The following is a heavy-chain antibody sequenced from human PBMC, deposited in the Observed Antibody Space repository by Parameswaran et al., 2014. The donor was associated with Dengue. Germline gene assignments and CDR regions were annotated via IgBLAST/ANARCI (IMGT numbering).Heavy chain of an antibody. CDR3: ARQSSSIGYNWFDP. V-gene: IGHV4-31*02. J-gene: IGHJ5*02. D-gene: IGHD6-6*01. Sequence: RWIRQPPGKGLEWIGYIFYNGYAYFNPSLKSRVTISIDTSKNQFSVKLTSVTAADTAVYFCARQSSSIGYNWFDPWGQGTLVTVSS. CDR2: IFYNGYA.